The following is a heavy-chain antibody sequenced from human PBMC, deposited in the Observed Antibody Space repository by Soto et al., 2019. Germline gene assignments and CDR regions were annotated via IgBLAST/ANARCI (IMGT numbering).Heavy chain of an antibody. V-gene: IGHV3-30*18. Sequence: QVQLVESGGGVVQPGRSLRLSCAASGFTFSSYGMHWVRQAPGKGLEWVAVISYDGSNKYYADSVKGRFTISRDNSKNTRYLQMNSLTAEDTAVYYCAKDRVRYENSAPFDYWGQGTLFTVSS. J-gene: IGHJ4*02. CDR2: ISYDGSNK. CDR1: GFTFSSYG. CDR3: AKDRVRYENSAPFDY. D-gene: IGHD4-17*01.